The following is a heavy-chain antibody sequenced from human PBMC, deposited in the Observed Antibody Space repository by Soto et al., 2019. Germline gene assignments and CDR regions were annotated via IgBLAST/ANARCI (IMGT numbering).Heavy chain of an antibody. Sequence: QVQLVQSGAEVKKPGASVKVSCKASGYTFTSYDINWVRQATGQGLEWMGWMNPNSGNTGYAQKFQGRVTMTRNTSIITAYMELSSLRSEDTAVYYCARGYYDILTGYSYNWFDPWGQGTLVTVSS. J-gene: IGHJ5*02. V-gene: IGHV1-8*01. CDR2: MNPNSGNT. D-gene: IGHD3-9*01. CDR3: ARGYYDILTGYSYNWFDP. CDR1: GYTFTSYD.